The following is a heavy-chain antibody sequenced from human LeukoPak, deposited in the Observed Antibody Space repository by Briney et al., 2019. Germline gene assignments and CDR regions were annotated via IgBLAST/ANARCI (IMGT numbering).Heavy chain of an antibody. V-gene: IGHV4-34*01. CDR2: INHSGST. Sequence: PSETLSLTCAVYGGSFSGYYWSWIRQPPGKGPEWIGEINHSGSTNYNPSLKSRVTISVDTSKNRFSLKLSSVPAADTAGYYLGREIIDITVTVVVRMGDAFNIWGQGTMITVSS. D-gene: IGHD3-22*01. CDR3: GREIIDITVTVVVRMGDAFNI. J-gene: IGHJ3*02. CDR1: GGSFSGYY.